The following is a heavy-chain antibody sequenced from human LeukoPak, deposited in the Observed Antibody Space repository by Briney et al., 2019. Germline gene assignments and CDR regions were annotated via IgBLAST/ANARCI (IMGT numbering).Heavy chain of an antibody. CDR1: GFTFSSFA. CDR3: AKDLIWGPDVFHV. CDR2: ISGTADIT. V-gene: IGHV3-23*01. J-gene: IGHJ3*01. D-gene: IGHD3-16*01. Sequence: GGSLRLSCAASGFTFSSFAMSWVRQAPGKGLEWVSTISGTADITYYTDSVKGRFTISRDNSKHTVYLQMNSLRADDTAVHYCAKDLIWGPDVFHVWGQGTMVTVSS.